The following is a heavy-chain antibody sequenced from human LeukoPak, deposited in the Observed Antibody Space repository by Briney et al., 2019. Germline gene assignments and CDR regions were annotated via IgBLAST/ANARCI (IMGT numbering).Heavy chain of an antibody. V-gene: IGHV4-59*01. CDR1: GGSISSYY. Sequence: SETLSLTCTVSGGSISSYYWSWIRQPPGKGLEWIGYIYYTGSTNHNPSLKSRVTISVDTSKNQFSLKLTSVTPADTAVYYCASQDAAGYYFGYWGQGTLVTVPS. J-gene: IGHJ4*02. CDR2: IYYTGST. D-gene: IGHD6-25*01. CDR3: ASQDAAGYYFGY.